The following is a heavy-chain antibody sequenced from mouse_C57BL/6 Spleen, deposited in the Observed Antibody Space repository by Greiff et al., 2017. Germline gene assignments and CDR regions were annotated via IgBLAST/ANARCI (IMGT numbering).Heavy chain of an antibody. Sequence: QVQLQQSGAELVRPGASVTLSCKASGYTFTDYEMHWVKQPPVHGLEWIGAIDPETGGNASNQKFKGKAILTAYKSSLTAYMELRSLTSWDSAVYSCTKAYYGPSFAYWGQGTLVTVSA. D-gene: IGHD2-10*01. CDR2: IDPETGGN. CDR3: TKAYYGPSFAY. J-gene: IGHJ3*01. V-gene: IGHV1-15*01. CDR1: GYTFTDYE.